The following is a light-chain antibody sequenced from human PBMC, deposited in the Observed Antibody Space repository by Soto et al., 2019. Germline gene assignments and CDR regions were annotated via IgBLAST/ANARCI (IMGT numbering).Light chain of an antibody. CDR2: GAS. CDR1: QTLSGY. CDR3: QQYESWPNT. Sequence: EIVMTQSPATLSVSPGERATLSCRASQTLSGYLAWYQQKPGQAPRLLIYGASTRATCISARFTGSGSGTEFTPSISSLQSEDFAVYYCQQYESWPNTFGGGTKADIK. V-gene: IGKV3-15*01. J-gene: IGKJ4*01.